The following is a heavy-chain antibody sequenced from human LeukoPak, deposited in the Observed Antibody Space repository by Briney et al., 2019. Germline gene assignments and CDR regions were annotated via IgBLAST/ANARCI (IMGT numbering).Heavy chain of an antibody. CDR2: IYYSGST. V-gene: IGHV4-59*01. D-gene: IGHD6-13*01. J-gene: IGHJ4*02. CDR3: ARAPLAYSRFDY. Sequence: SETLSLTCTVSGGSISIYYWSWIRQPPGKGLEWIGYIYYSGSTNYNPSLKSRVTISVDTSKNQFSLKLSSVTAADTAVYYCARAPLAYSRFDYWGQGTLVTVSS. CDR1: GGSISIYY.